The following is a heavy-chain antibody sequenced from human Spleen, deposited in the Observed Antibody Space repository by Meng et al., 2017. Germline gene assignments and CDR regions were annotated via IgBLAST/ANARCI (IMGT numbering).Heavy chain of an antibody. V-gene: IGHV4-34*01. Sequence: GSLRLSCAVYGGSFSGYYWSWIRQPPGQGLEWIGEINHSGSTNYNPSLKSRVTISVDTSKNQFSLKLSSVTDADTAVYSCARALQSIMITFGGVIVIFSSPSLDIWGQGTMVTVSS. CDR3: ARALQSIMITFGGVIVIFSSPSLDI. D-gene: IGHD3-16*02. CDR2: INHSGST. J-gene: IGHJ3*02. CDR1: GGSFSGYY.